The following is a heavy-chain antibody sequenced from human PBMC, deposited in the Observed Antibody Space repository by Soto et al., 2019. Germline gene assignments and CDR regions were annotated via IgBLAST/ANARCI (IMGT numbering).Heavy chain of an antibody. Sequence: SVKVSCKASGGTFSSYAISWVRQAPGQGLVWMGGIIPIFGTANYAQKFQGRVTITADKSTSTAYMELSSLRSEDTAVYYCARQTLAARPGGNWCDPWGQGTLVTVSS. D-gene: IGHD6-6*01. J-gene: IGHJ5*02. CDR2: IIPIFGTA. CDR1: GGTFSSYA. V-gene: IGHV1-69*06. CDR3: ARQTLAARPGGNWCDP.